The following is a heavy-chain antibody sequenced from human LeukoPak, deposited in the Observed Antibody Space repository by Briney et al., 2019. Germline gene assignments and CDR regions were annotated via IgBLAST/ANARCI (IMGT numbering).Heavy chain of an antibody. D-gene: IGHD3-10*01. J-gene: IGHJ3*02. CDR1: GYSFTSYW. Sequence: GESLKISCKGSGYSFTSYWIGWVRQMPGKGLEWMGMIYPSDSDPRYSPSFQGQVTFSADKSISTAHLHWSSLKASDTAMYYCATRGGGQMVRGIPDAFDIWGQGTMVTVSS. CDR3: ATRGGGQMVRGIPDAFDI. CDR2: IYPSDSDP. V-gene: IGHV5-51*01.